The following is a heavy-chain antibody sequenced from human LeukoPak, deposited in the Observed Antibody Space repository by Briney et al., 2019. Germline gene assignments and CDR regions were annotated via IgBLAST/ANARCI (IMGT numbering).Heavy chain of an antibody. CDR2: TYYRSKWYN. CDR3: ARGGTHDAFDI. V-gene: IGHV6-1*01. D-gene: IGHD3-16*01. J-gene: IGHJ3*02. CDR1: GDSLSSNIAA. Sequence: SQTLSLTCAISGDSLSSNIAAWNWIRHSPSRGLEWLGRTYYRSKWYNDYAVSVKSRITINPDTSKNQFYLQLNSVTPEDTAVYYCARGGTHDAFDIWGQGTMVTVSS.